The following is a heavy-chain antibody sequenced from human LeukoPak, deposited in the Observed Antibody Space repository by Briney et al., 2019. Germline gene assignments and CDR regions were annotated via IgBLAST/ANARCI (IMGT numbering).Heavy chain of an antibody. CDR3: AKVGSSSVYYYYYMDV. V-gene: IGHV3-23*01. D-gene: IGHD6-6*01. CDR1: GFTFSSYA. CDR2: ISGSGGST. Sequence: GGSLRLSCAASGFTFSSYAMSWVRQAPGKGLEWVSAISGSGGSTYYADSAKGRFTISRGNSKNTLYLQMNSLRAEDTAVYYCAKVGSSSVYYYYYMDVWGKGTTVTVSS. J-gene: IGHJ6*03.